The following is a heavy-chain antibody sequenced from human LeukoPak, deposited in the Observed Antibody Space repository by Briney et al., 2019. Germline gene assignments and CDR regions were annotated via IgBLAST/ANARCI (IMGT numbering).Heavy chain of an antibody. D-gene: IGHD3-10*01. CDR3: ARGVVRGVWGYYYYYYGMDV. CDR1: GGSIGSYY. Sequence: PSETLSLTCTVSGGSIGSYYWSWIRQPPGKGLEWIGYIYYSGSTNYNPSLKSRVTISVDTSKNQFSLKLSSVTAADTAVYYCARGVVRGVWGYYYYYYGMDVWGQGTTVTVSS. J-gene: IGHJ6*02. CDR2: IYYSGST. V-gene: IGHV4-59*12.